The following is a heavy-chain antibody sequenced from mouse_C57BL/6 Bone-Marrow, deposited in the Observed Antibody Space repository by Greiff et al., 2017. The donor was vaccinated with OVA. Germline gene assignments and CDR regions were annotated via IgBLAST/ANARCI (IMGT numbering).Heavy chain of an antibody. Sequence: VQLQQSGPGLVQPSQSLSITCTVSGFSLTSYGVHWVRQSPGKGLEWLGVIWSGGSTAYNAAFISRLSISKENSKSQGFLKMNSLQADDTAIYYCARPHYGSSHYYAMDDWGQGTSVTVSS. CDR3: ARPHYGSSHYYAMDD. CDR1: GFSLTSYG. J-gene: IGHJ4*01. CDR2: IWSGGST. D-gene: IGHD1-1*01. V-gene: IGHV2-2*01.